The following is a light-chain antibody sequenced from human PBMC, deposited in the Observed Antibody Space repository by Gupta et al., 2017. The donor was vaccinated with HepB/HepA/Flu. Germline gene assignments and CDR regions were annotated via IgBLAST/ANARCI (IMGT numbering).Light chain of an antibody. J-gene: IGKJ5*01. CDR1: QTLTNIY. Sequence: EIVLMQSPGTLSLSPGEGATLSCRASQTLTNIYLAWYQQKPGQAPRLLIYRASKRATGIPDRFNGSGSGTDFTLTSSRLESDDFAVYYCQQDETSITFGQGTRLDIK. V-gene: IGKV3-20*01. CDR2: RAS. CDR3: QQDETSIT.